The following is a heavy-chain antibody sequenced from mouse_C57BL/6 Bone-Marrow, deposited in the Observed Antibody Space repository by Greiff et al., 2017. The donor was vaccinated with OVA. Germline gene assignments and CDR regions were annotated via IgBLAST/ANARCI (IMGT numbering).Heavy chain of an antibody. CDR3: AREYYGSSYWCFDV. V-gene: IGHV7-1*02. CDR2: SRNKANDYTT. J-gene: IGHJ1*01. Sequence: EVKLVESGGGLVQPGGSLRLSCATSGFTFSDFYMEWVRQPPGKRLEWIAASRNKANDYTTEYSASVKGRFIVSRDTSQSILYLQMNALRAEDTAIYYCAREYYGSSYWCFDVWGAGTTVTVSS. D-gene: IGHD1-1*01. CDR1: GFTFSDFY.